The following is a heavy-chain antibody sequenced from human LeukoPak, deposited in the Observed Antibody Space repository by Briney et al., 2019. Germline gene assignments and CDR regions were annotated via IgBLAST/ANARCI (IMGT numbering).Heavy chain of an antibody. CDR3: ARDSDASGRHWYFDL. CDR1: GFTVSSYG. J-gene: IGHJ2*01. Sequence: GGSLRLSCAASGFTVSSYGMHWVRQAPGKRLEWVADIWSDGTKKYYADSVRGRFTISRDTSENTVYLQMNSLGDEDTAVYYCARDSDASGRHWYFDLWGRGTLVTVSS. CDR2: IWSDGTKK. D-gene: IGHD3-10*01. V-gene: IGHV3-33*01.